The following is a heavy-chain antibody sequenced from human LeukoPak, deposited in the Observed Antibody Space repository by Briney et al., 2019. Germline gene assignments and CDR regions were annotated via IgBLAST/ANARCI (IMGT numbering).Heavy chain of an antibody. D-gene: IGHD3-3*01. J-gene: IGHJ4*02. CDR1: GGTFSSYA. CDR3: ARDQMRDGVVIISDY. Sequence: SVKVSCKASGGTFSSYAISWVRQAPGHGLEWMGGIIPIFGTANYAQRFQGRVTITADESTSTAFMELSSLRSEDTAVYYCARDQMRDGVVIISDYWGQGTLVTVSS. V-gene: IGHV1-69*13. CDR2: IIPIFGTA.